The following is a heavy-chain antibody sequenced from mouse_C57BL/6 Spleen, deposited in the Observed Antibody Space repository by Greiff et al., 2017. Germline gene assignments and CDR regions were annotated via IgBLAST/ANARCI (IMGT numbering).Heavy chain of an antibody. J-gene: IGHJ4*01. Sequence: VQLQQSGAELVKPGASVKLSCKASGYTFTEYTLHRVKQRSGQGLERIGGLYPGSGSIKNNEKFKDKATLTADKSSTTVSMELRRFTSEDSAVYFCASPHDSSGYVDYAMDYWGQGTSVTVSS. CDR3: ASPHDSSGYVDYAMDY. D-gene: IGHD3-2*02. CDR2: LYPGSGSI. CDR1: GYTFTEYT. V-gene: IGHV1-62-2*01.